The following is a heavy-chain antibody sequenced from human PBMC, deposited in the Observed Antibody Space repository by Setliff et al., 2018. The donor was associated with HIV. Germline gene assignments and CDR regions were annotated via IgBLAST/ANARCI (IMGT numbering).Heavy chain of an antibody. CDR1: RFDFNNYW. CDR3: ARKLRPGHGVDV. Sequence: PGGSLRLSCAASRFDFNNYWMCWVRQAPGKGLEWVANIGQDGSEKSYVDSVKGRFTISRDNAKNSMDLQMNSLRAEDTAIYYCARKLRPGHGVDVWGQGTTVTVSS. CDR2: IGQDGSEK. D-gene: IGHD3-10*01. V-gene: IGHV3-7*01. J-gene: IGHJ6*02.